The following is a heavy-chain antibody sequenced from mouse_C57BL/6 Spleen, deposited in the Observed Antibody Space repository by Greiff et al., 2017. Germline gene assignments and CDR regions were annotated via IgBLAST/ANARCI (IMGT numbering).Heavy chain of an antibody. J-gene: IGHJ4*01. Sequence: EVKLVESGPGLVKPSQSLSLTCSVTGYSITSGYYWNWIRQFPGNKLECMGYISYDGSNNYNPSLKNRISITRDTSKNQFFLKLNSVTTEDTATYYCGGTDAMDYWGQGTSVTVSS. CDR1: GYSITSGYY. V-gene: IGHV3-6*01. CDR3: GGTDAMDY. CDR2: ISYDGSN. D-gene: IGHD3-3*01.